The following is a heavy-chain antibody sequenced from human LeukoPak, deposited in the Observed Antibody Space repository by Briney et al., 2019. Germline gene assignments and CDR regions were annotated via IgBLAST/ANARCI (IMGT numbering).Heavy chain of an antibody. J-gene: IGHJ6*03. D-gene: IGHD2-21*02. CDR3: ARQNKGDPSYYYYMDV. V-gene: IGHV4-39*01. CDR2: IYYSGST. CDR1: GGSISSNSYY. Sequence: PSETLSLTCAVSGGSISSNSYYWGWIRQPPGKGLEWIGSIYYSGSTYYNPSLKSRVTISVDTSKNQFSLKLTSVTAADTAVYYCARQNKGDPSYYYYMDVWGKGTTVTISS.